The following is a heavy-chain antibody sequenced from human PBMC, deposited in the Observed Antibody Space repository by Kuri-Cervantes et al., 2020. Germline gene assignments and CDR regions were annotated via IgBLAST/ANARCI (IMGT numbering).Heavy chain of an antibody. CDR2: ISYDGSNK. V-gene: IGHV3-30*03. D-gene: IGHD6-13*01. J-gene: IGHJ5*02. CDR1: GFTFSSYG. Sequence: GESLKISCAASGFTFSSYGMHWVRQAPGKGLEWVAVISYDGSNKYYADSVKGRFTISRDNSKNTLYLQMNSLRAEDTAVYYCARGGAAGTGYWFDPWGQGTLVTVSS. CDR3: ARGGAAGTGYWFDP.